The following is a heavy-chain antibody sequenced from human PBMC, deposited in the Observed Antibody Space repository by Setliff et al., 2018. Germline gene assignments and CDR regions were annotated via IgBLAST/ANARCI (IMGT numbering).Heavy chain of an antibody. V-gene: IGHV1-2*02. J-gene: IGHJ6*02. CDR2: INPYGDDT. CDR3: ARARHFGMDG. CDR1: GYIFCDHY. Sequence: ASVKVSCKASGYIFCDHYMPWVRQAPGKGLECMGWINPYGDDTNYAQTFEGRLTLTRDTSIRTTYMELATLRSDDTAVYYCARARHFGMDGCGQGTTVPVSS.